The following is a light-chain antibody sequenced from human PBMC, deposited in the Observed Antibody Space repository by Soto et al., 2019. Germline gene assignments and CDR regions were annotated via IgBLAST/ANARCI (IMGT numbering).Light chain of an antibody. J-gene: IGLJ1*01. CDR1: SSNIERNT. CDR3: SSWDDRLNGLYV. CDR2: RSD. Sequence: QSVLTQPPSASGTPRQRVTISCSGSSSNIERNTVNWYQQLPGTAPKLLIYRSDQRPSGVPDRFSGSKSGTSASLAISGLQSEDEADYYCSSWDDRLNGLYVFGTGTKVTVL. V-gene: IGLV1-44*01.